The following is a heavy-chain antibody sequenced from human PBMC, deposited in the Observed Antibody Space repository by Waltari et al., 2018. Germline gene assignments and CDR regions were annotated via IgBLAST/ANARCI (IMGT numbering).Heavy chain of an antibody. J-gene: IGHJ4*02. CDR2: IYSGGSST. D-gene: IGHD3-16*02. CDR3: AKGLHLGELSSRYYFDY. Sequence: EVQLLESGGGLVQPGGSLRLSCAASGFTFSSYAMSWVRQAPGKGLEWVSVIYSGGSSTYYADAVKGRFTISRDNSKNTLYLQMNSLRAEDTAVYYCAKGLHLGELSSRYYFDYWGQGTLVTVSS. CDR1: GFTFSSYA. V-gene: IGHV3-23*03.